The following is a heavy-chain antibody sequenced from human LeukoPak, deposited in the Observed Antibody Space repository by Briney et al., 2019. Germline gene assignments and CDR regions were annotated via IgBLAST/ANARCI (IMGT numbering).Heavy chain of an antibody. Sequence: PGGSLRLSCAASGFTFNNYAISWVRQAPGKGLEWVSAIGGSGGSTYYADSVKGRFTISRDNSKNTLCLQMNSLRAEDTAVYYCAKGNSGYYYRELAFDYWGQGTLVTVSS. J-gene: IGHJ4*02. CDR3: AKGNSGYYYRELAFDY. CDR1: GFTFNNYA. D-gene: IGHD3-22*01. V-gene: IGHV3-23*01. CDR2: IGGSGGST.